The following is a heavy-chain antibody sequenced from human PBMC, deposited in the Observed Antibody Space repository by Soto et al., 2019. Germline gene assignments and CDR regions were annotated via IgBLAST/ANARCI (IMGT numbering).Heavy chain of an antibody. CDR1: GGTFSSYG. CDR2: IIPLFGTT. J-gene: IGHJ5*02. D-gene: IGHD6-13*01. Sequence: QVLLVQSGAELKKPGSSVKVSCRASGGTFSSYGISWVRQAPGQGLEWMGGIIPLFGTTNYAHKFRGRVTVTADESTSTIDMELTSLRFEDTAIYYCARAHGSSWYNWFDPWGQGTLVTVSS. CDR3: ARAHGSSWYNWFDP. V-gene: IGHV1-69*01.